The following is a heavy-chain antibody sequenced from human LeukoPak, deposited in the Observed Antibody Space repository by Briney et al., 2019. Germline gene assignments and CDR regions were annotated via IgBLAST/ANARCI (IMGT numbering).Heavy chain of an antibody. J-gene: IGHJ4*02. CDR2: ISGSGGST. CDR1: GFTFSSYA. Sequence: GGSLRLSCAASGFTFSSYAMSWGRQAPGKGLEWVSAISGSGGSTYYADSVKGRFAISRDNSKNTLYLQMNSLRAEDTAVYYCSKDISGRYPHYYLDHRGPGTLVHGSS. CDR3: SKDISGRYPHYYLDH. D-gene: IGHD6-19*01. V-gene: IGHV3-23*01.